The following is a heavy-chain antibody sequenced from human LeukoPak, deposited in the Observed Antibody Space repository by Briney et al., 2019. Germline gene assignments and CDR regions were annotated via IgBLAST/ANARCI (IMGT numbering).Heavy chain of an antibody. J-gene: IGHJ4*02. CDR1: GFTFSSYA. D-gene: IGHD2-15*01. CDR2: ISGNGGST. CDR3: ANALPTGDIVVVVAAYELTN. V-gene: IGHV3-23*01. Sequence: PGGSLRLSCAASGFTFSSYAMSWVRQAPGKGLEWVSAISGNGGSTYYADSVKGRFTISRDNSKNTLYLQMNSLRAEDTAVYYCANALPTGDIVVVVAAYELTNWGQGTLVTVSS.